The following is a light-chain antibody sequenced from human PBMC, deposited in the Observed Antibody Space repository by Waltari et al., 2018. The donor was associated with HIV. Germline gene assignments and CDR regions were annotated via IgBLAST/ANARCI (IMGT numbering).Light chain of an antibody. Sequence: QSALTQPASVSGSPGQSITISCTGTTSDVGGYKYVSWYQQHPDKAPKLVVYEVSNLPSGISMRVSGSKSGNTASLTISGLQAEDEADYYCSSYTSRNTRVFGTGTKVTVL. CDR1: TSDVGGYKY. J-gene: IGLJ1*01. CDR2: EVS. CDR3: SSYTSRNTRV. V-gene: IGLV2-14*01.